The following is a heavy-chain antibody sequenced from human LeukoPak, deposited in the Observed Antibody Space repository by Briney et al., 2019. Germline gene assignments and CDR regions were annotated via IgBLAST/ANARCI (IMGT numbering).Heavy chain of an antibody. D-gene: IGHD1-26*01. CDR3: AGGSYPDWFDP. Sequence: SETLSLTCTVSVGSISSGSYYWSWIRQPAGKGLEWIGRIYTSGSTNYNPSLKSRVTISVDTSKNQISLKLSSVTAADTAVCYCAGGSYPDWFDPWGQGTLVTVSS. CDR2: IYTSGST. J-gene: IGHJ5*02. CDR1: VGSISSGSYY. V-gene: IGHV4-61*02.